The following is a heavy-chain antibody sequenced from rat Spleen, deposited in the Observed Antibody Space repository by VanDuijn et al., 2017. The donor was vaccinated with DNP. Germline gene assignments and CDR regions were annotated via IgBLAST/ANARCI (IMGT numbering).Heavy chain of an antibody. CDR3: ARWLGYGGSPGLAY. J-gene: IGHJ3*01. D-gene: IGHD1-11*01. CDR1: GHTFTSYY. Sequence: QVQLQQSGAELAKPGSSVKISCKASGHTFTSYYIGWIKQTTGQGLEYIGYINTGSGGTNANAKFKGKATLTVDKSSSTAFTQLSSLTPDDSAVFYCARWLGYGGSPGLAYWGQGTLVTVSS. V-gene: IGHV1-43*01. CDR2: INTGSGGT.